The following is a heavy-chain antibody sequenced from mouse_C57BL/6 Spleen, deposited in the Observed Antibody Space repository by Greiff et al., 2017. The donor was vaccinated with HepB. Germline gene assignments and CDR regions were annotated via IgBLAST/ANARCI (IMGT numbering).Heavy chain of an antibody. D-gene: IGHD1-1*01. CDR1: GYAFSSSW. J-gene: IGHJ2*01. V-gene: IGHV1-82*01. CDR2: IYPGDGDT. Sequence: QVQLQQSGPELVKPGASVKISCKASGYAFSSSWMNWVKQRPGKGLEWIGRIYPGDGDTNYNGKFKGKATLTADKSSSTAYMQLSSLTAEDSAVYFCARDYYGWGYWGQGTTLTVSS. CDR3: ARDYYGWGY.